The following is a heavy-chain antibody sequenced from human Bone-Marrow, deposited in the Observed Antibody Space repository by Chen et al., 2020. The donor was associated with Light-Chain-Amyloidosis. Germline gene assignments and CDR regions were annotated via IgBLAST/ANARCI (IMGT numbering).Heavy chain of an antibody. D-gene: IGHD5-12*01. CDR1: GYTFPNYW. J-gene: IGHJ4*02. Sequence: CKGSGYTFPNYWIGWVRQMPGKGLEWMGVIYPDDSDARYSPSFEGQVTISADKSITTAYLQWRSLKASDTAMYYCARRRDGYNFDYWGQETLVTVSS. CDR2: IYPDDSDA. CDR3: ARRRDGYNFDY. V-gene: IGHV5-51*01.